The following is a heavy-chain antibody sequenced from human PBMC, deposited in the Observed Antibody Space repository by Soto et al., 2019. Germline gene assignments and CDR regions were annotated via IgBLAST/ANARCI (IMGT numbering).Heavy chain of an antibody. CDR2: VDGSGGAT. J-gene: IGHJ5*02. V-gene: IGHV3-23*01. CDR1: GFTFSTTD. Sequence: QVLDSGGDLVQPGGSLRLSCAASGFTFSTTDVSWVRQAPGKGLEWVSTVDGSGGATHYADSVKGRFTISRDNSKNTVFLQMSSLRADDTAVYYCAKNSGWFNTWGQGTLVTVSS. CDR3: AKNSGWFNT. D-gene: IGHD3-10*01.